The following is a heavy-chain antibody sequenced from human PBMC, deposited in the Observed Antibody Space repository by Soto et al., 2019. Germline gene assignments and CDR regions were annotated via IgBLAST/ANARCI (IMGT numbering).Heavy chain of an antibody. Sequence: QVQLVQSGAEVKKPGSSVKVSCKASGGTFSNYAISWVRQDPGQGLEWMGGIIPVFGTPKYAQKFQGRVTITADPSTNQVYMELSSLRSDDTAMYYCAGGSFGVMITLDFWGQGTLVTVSS. CDR1: GGTFSNYA. V-gene: IGHV1-69*01. CDR3: AGGSFGVMITLDF. J-gene: IGHJ4*02. CDR2: IIPVFGTP. D-gene: IGHD3-3*01.